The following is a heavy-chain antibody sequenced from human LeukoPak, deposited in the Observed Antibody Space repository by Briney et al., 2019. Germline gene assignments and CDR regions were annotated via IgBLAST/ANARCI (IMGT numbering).Heavy chain of an antibody. CDR2: ISWNSGSI. V-gene: IGHV3-9*01. CDR3: AKDRIASSSWSYYFDY. CDR1: GFTFSSYA. J-gene: IGHJ4*02. D-gene: IGHD6-13*01. Sequence: GGSLRLSCAASGFTFSSYAMSWVRQAPGKGLEWVSGISWNSGSIGHADSVKGRFTISRDNAKNSLYLQMNSLRAEDTALYYCAKDRIASSSWSYYFDYWGQGTLVTVSS.